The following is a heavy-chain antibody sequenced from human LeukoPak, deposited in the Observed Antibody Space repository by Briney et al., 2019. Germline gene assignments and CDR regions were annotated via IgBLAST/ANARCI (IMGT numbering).Heavy chain of an antibody. V-gene: IGHV3-23*01. J-gene: IGHJ4*02. D-gene: IGHD6-19*01. CDR3: ARSSSGWFSLDY. CDR2: ISGSGSNT. CDR1: GFTSSSYA. Sequence: TGGSLRLPCAASGFTSSSYAMSWVRQAPGKGLEWVSAISGSGSNTYYADSVKGRFTISRDNSKNTLYLQMNSLRAEDTAVYCCARSSSGWFSLDYWGQGTLVTVSS.